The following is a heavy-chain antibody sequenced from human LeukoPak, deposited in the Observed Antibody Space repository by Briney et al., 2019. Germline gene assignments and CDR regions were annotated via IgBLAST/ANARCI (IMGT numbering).Heavy chain of an antibody. CDR2: IRSKANSYAT. CDR3: ARSLYSSSWGYPNYYFDY. Sequence: GGSLRLSCAASGFTFSGSAMHWVRQASGKGLEWVGRIRSKANSYATAYAASVKGRFTISRDDSKNTAYLQMNSLRAEDTAVYYCARSLYSSSWGYPNYYFDYWGQGTLVTVPS. J-gene: IGHJ4*02. CDR1: GFTFSGSA. D-gene: IGHD6-13*01. V-gene: IGHV3-73*01.